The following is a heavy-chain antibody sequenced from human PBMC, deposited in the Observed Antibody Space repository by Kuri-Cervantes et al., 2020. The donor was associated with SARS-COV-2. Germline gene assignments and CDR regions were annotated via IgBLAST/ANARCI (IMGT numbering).Heavy chain of an antibody. Sequence: GGLLRSSCAASGFTFSSYEMNWVRQAPGKGLEWVSYISSSGSTMYYADSVKGRFTISRDNAKNSLYMQMNSLRAEDTAVYYCARAPTVTLDYWGQGTLVTVSS. D-gene: IGHD4-17*01. CDR3: ARAPTVTLDY. CDR2: ISSSGSTM. V-gene: IGHV3-48*03. CDR1: GFTFSSYE. J-gene: IGHJ4*02.